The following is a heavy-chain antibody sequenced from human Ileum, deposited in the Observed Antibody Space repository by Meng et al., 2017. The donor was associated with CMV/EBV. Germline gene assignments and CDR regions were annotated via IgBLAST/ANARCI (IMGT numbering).Heavy chain of an antibody. CDR3: ARGLRIVGTALAF. Sequence: SGYAFTSYDITLVRQSTGQGLEWMGWMNPIRGNTVYAQKFQGRVTMTRDTSTSTAYMELSSLTSDDTAVYYCARGLRIVGTALAFWGQGSLVTVSS. D-gene: IGHD1-7*01. V-gene: IGHV1-8*01. J-gene: IGHJ4*02. CDR2: MNPIRGNT. CDR1: GYAFTSYD.